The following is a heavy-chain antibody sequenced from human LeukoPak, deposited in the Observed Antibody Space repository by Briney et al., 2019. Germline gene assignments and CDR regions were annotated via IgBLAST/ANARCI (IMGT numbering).Heavy chain of an antibody. CDR1: GYTFTSNG. Sequence: ASVKVSCKASGYTFTSNGISWVRQAPGQGLEWMGWISAYSGSTKYAQKLQGRVTMTTDTSTSTAYMELRSLRSDDTAVYYCARDKTASTSWPYYFGYWGQGALVTVSS. J-gene: IGHJ4*02. CDR3: ARDKTASTSWPYYFGY. V-gene: IGHV1-18*04. CDR2: ISAYSGST. D-gene: IGHD6-13*01.